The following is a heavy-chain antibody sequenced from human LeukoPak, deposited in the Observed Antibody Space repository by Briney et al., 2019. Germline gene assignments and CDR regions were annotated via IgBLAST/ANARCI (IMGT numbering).Heavy chain of an antibody. V-gene: IGHV3-30*18. J-gene: IGHJ4*02. CDR2: ISYDGSNK. CDR3: AKDDLGYCSGGSCYYDY. CDR1: GFTFSSYG. Sequence: GGSLRLSRAASGFTFSSYGMHWVRQAPGKGLEWVAVISYDGSNKYYADSVKGRFTISRDNSKNTLYLQVNSLRAEDTAVYYCAKDDLGYCSGGSCYYDYWGQGTLVTVSS. D-gene: IGHD2-15*01.